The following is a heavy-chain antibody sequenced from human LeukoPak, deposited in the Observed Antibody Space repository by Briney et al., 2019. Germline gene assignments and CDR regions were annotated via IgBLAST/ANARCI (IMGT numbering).Heavy chain of an antibody. V-gene: IGHV3-9*01. D-gene: IGHD5-24*01. CDR3: AKDRDGSYYYGMDV. CDR2: INWNSGRI. CDR1: GFTFDDFA. J-gene: IGHJ6*02. Sequence: SGGSLRLPCAASGFTFDDFAMHWVRQAPGKGLEWVSGINWNSGRIGYADSVKGRFTISRDNAKNSLYLQMNSLRAEDTALYYCAKDRDGSYYYGMDVWGQGTTVTVSS.